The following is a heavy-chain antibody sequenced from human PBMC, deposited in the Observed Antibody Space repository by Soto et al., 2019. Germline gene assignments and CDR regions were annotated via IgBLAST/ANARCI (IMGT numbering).Heavy chain of an antibody. CDR2: ISSSSSTT. CDR1: GVTFTTYS. V-gene: IGHV3-48*02. CDR3: ARAAGSWGS. D-gene: IGHD3-10*01. Sequence: EVQLVESGGGLVQPGGSLRLSCAASGVTFTTYSMNWVRQAPGKGLEWVSYISSSSSTTYYADSVKGRFTISRDNAKKSLYLQMNSLRDEDTAVYYCARAAGSWGSWGQGTLVTVSS. J-gene: IGHJ5*02.